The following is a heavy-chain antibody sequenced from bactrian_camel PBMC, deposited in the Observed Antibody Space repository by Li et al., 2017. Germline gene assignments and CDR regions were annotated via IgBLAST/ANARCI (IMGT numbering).Heavy chain of an antibody. CDR2: LFPPSGST. Sequence: HVQLVESGGGSVQAGGSLNVSCVYSGFTASSYCLAWFRESPGMEREGVAALFPPSGSTTYADSVKGRFTISQDNGKNTLYLRMNSLKPEDTAMYYCAADPYACNSGSWVMGPKYWGQGTQVTVSS. CDR1: GFTASSYC. CDR3: AADPYACNSGSWVMGPKY. V-gene: IGHV3S1*01. J-gene: IGHJ4*01. D-gene: IGHD3*01.